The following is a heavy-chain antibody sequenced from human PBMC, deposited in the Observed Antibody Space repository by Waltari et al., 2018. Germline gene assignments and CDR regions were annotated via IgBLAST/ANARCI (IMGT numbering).Heavy chain of an antibody. CDR2: IDTYTGNT. CDR1: GYNFLSYG. V-gene: IGHV1-18*01. CDR3: ARDPFPGDY. D-gene: IGHD3-10*01. J-gene: IGHJ4*02. Sequence: QAQLVQSGAEVKRPGASVKVSCKALGYNFLSYGITWVRQAPGQGLEWTGWIDTYTGNTKYAQTLQGRVTMTTDTSTNTVYMHLRSLKSDDTAVYFCARDPFPGDYWGQGTLVAVSS.